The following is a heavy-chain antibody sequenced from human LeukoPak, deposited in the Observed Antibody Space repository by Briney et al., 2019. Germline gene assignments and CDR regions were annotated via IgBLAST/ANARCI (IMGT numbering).Heavy chain of an antibody. D-gene: IGHD4/OR15-4a*01. V-gene: IGHV4-59*01. Sequence: PSETLSVTCTVSGGSITHYYWSWIRQPLGKGPEWIGYIYYTGTTNYNPSLKSRVTISVDTSKNQFSLKLNSVTAADTAVYYCAREDPQTKVPEGMDVWGQGTTVTVSS. J-gene: IGHJ6*02. CDR3: AREDPQTKVPEGMDV. CDR2: IYYTGTT. CDR1: GGSITHYY.